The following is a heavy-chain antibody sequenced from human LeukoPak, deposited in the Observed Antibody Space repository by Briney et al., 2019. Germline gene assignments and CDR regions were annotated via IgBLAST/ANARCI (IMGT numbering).Heavy chain of an antibody. J-gene: IGHJ6*02. V-gene: IGHV1-69*04. CDR1: GGTFSSYA. Sequence: SVKVSCKASGGTFSSYAISWVRQAPGQGLEWMGRIIPILGIANYAQKFQGRVTITADKSTSTAYMELSSLRSEDTAVYYCAGVPSIDYYYYYGMDVWGQGTTVTVSS. CDR2: IIPILGIA. CDR3: AGVPSIDYYYYYGMDV. D-gene: IGHD6-6*01.